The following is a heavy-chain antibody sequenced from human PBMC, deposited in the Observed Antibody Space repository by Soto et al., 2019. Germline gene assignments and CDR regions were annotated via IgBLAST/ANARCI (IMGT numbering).Heavy chain of an antibody. CDR3: ARGLILWFGELSRRGGYYYYMDV. CDR1: GGSFSGYQ. D-gene: IGHD3-10*01. CDR2: INDSGNI. V-gene: IGHV4-34*01. J-gene: IGHJ6*03. Sequence: QVQLQQWGAGLLKPSETLSLTCAVYGGSFSGYQWSWIRQTPGKGLEWIGEINDSGNINYNPSLKSRVTIFVDTAKKQISRKRSSVTAADTAVYYCARGLILWFGELSRRGGYYYYMDVWGKGTTVTVSS.